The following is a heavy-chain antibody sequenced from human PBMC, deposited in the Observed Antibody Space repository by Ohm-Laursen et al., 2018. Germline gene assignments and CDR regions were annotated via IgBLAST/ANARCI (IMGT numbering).Heavy chain of an antibody. V-gene: IGHV1-69*13. J-gene: IGHJ4*02. CDR1: GGTFSSYA. D-gene: IGHD1-26*01. CDR2: IIPIFGTA. Sequence: GASVKVSCNASGGTFSSYAISWVRQAPGQGLEWMGGIIPIFGTANYAQKFQGRVTITADESTSTAYMELSSLRSEDSAVYYCARGPGSYPFDFDYWGQGTLVTVSS. CDR3: ARGPGSYPFDFDY.